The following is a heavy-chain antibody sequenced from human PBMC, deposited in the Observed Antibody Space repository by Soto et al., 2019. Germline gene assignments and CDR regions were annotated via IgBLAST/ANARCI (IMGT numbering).Heavy chain of an antibody. CDR3: ARFSGSYTRGLDY. V-gene: IGHV3-72*01. Sequence: EVQLVESGAGLVQPGGSLRLSCAASGFTFSDHYMDWVRQAPGKGLEWVGRSRNKANSYSTEYAASVKGRFTISRDESKNSLYLQMNSLKTEDTAVYYCARFSGSYTRGLDYWGQGTLVTVSS. D-gene: IGHD1-26*01. CDR1: GFTFSDHY. CDR2: SRNKANSYST. J-gene: IGHJ4*02.